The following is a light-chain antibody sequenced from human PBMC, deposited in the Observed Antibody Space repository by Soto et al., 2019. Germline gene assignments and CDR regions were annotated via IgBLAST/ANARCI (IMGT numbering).Light chain of an antibody. CDR3: QQYNNWPRT. CDR1: QSVDNN. Sequence: IVMTQSPATLSVSPGERATLSCRASQSVDNNLVWYQQKPGQAPRFLIYGASTRATGVPARFSGSGSGTEFTLTISSLQSEDFAVYYCQQYNNWPRTFGQGTRLEIK. V-gene: IGKV3-15*01. J-gene: IGKJ5*01. CDR2: GAS.